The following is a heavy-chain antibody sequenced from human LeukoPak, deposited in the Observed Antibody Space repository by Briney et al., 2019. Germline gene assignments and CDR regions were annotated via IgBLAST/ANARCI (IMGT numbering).Heavy chain of an antibody. V-gene: IGHV3-53*01. J-gene: IGHJ4*02. CDR1: GFTVDSNY. Sequence: GSLRLSCAASGFTVDSNYLSWVRQAPGKGLEWVSTIYTGGNTYYAASVKGRFTISRDFSKNTVFLHMNSLRAEDTAMYYCARGDDSGYYDYFDYWGQGALVTVSS. CDR2: IYTGGNT. D-gene: IGHD3-22*01. CDR3: ARGDDSGYYDYFDY.